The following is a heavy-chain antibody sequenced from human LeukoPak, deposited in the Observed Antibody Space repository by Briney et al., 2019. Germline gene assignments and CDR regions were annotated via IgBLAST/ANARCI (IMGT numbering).Heavy chain of an antibody. Sequence: GESLKISCAASGFTFSSYAMSWVRQAPGKGLEWVSGISGSGGRSSYADSVKGRFTISRDFSKNTLYLQMNSLRAEDTAVYYCAKDPVLGALATYYFDYWGQGTLVTVSS. CDR1: GFTFSSYA. V-gene: IGHV3-23*01. CDR3: AKDPVLGALATYYFDY. J-gene: IGHJ4*02. D-gene: IGHD1-26*01. CDR2: ISGSGGRS.